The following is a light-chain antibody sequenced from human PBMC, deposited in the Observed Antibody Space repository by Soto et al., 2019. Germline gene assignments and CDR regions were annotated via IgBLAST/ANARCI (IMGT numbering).Light chain of an antibody. V-gene: IGLV4-69*01. CDR3: QTWGTGIRV. J-gene: IGLJ3*02. Sequence: QSVLTQSPSASASLGTSVRLTCTLSSGHSSYAIAWHQQRPEKGPRYLMKLNSDGSHRKGDGIPDRFSGSSSGAERYLTISSLQSEDEADYYCQTWGTGIRVFGGGTKLTVL. CDR2: LNSDGSH. CDR1: SGHSSYA.